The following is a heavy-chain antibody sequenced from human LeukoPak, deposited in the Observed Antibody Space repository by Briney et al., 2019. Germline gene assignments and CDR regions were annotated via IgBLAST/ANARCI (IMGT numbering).Heavy chain of an antibody. Sequence: GGSLRLSCAASGFTFDSHSMNWVRQAPGQGLEWVSSISSRGTYIYDADSVKGRFTISRDNGKNIVYLQMNSLRAGDMAVYYCARGELTSPRVFDYWGRGTLVTVSS. CDR1: GFTFDSHS. CDR2: ISSRGTYI. D-gene: IGHD1-7*01. CDR3: ARGELTSPRVFDY. V-gene: IGHV3-21*06. J-gene: IGHJ4*02.